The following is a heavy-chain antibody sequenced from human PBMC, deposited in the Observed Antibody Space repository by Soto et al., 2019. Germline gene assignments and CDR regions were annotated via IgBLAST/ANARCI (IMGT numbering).Heavy chain of an antibody. J-gene: IGHJ4*02. V-gene: IGHV1-2*02. CDR3: ARVPGYYDSSGYYSD. D-gene: IGHD3-22*01. CDR1: GYTFTGYY. Sequence: ASVKVSCKASGYTFTGYYMHWVRQAPGQGLEWMGWINPNSGGTNYAQKFQGRVTMTRDTSISTAYMELSRLRSDDTAVYYCARVPGYYDSSGYYSDWGQGTLVTLSS. CDR2: INPNSGGT.